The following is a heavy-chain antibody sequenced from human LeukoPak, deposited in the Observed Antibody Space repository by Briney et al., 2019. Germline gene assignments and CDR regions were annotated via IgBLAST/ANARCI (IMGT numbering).Heavy chain of an antibody. CDR1: GFTFSSYG. CDR2: ISYDGSKK. V-gene: IGHV3-30*03. Sequence: PGGSLRLSCAASGFTFSSYGMHWVRQAPGKGLEWVAVISYDGSKKYYADSVRGRFTISRDNAKNSLYLQMNSLRAEDTAVYYCAREDYDFWSGYFRFRGATRFDPWGQGTLVTVSS. CDR3: AREDYDFWSGYFRFRGATRFDP. D-gene: IGHD3-3*01. J-gene: IGHJ5*02.